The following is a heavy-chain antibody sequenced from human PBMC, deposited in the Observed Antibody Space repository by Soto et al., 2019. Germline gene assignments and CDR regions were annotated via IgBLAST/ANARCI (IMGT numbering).Heavy chain of an antibody. V-gene: IGHV3-23*01. CDR1: GFPFSNSA. CDR2: ISGTSDAA. CDR3: GKDSAGYPVYNGMNV. J-gene: IGHJ6*02. Sequence: EVQLLESGGGLVQPGGSLRLSCAASGFPFSNSAMNWDRQAPGKGLEWVSIISGTSDAAYYAESVKGRFTSSRDNSKNTLYLRMYSLRAEDTAVYYFGKDSAGYPVYNGMNVWGQGATV. D-gene: IGHD5-18*01.